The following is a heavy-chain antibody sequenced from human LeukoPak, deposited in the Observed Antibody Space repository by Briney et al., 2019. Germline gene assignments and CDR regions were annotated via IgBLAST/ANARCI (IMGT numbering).Heavy chain of an antibody. CDR3: ARDLSSGYSTFDY. Sequence: QPGRSLRLACAASGFTFSSHVMHWVRQAPGKGLEWVAVMSHDGTYKYYTESVKGRFTISRDNSKNTLYLQMNSLRAEDTAVYYCARDLSSGYSTFDYWGQGTLVTVSS. CDR2: MSHDGTYK. CDR1: GFTFSSHV. V-gene: IGHV3-30*10. D-gene: IGHD3-22*01. J-gene: IGHJ4*02.